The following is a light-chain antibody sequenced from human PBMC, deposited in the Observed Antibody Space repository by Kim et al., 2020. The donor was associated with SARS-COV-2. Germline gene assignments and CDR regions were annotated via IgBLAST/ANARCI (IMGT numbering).Light chain of an antibody. CDR1: SSDVGGYYF. J-gene: IGLJ2*01. V-gene: IGLV2-11*01. CDR2: DVI. Sequence: QSALTQPRSVSGSPGQSVTISCTGTSSDVGGYYFVSWYQQHPGKAPRLMMFDVIKRPSGVPDRFSGSKSGNTASLTISGLQTEDEADYYCCSYAGTHTVVFGGGTQLTVL. CDR3: CSYAGTHTVV.